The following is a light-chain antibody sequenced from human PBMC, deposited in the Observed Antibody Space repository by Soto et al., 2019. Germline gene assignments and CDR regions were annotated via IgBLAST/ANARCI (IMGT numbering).Light chain of an antibody. CDR3: TSYTSNNTPV. J-gene: IGLJ1*01. CDR2: EVS. CDR1: SSDVGGYNY. V-gene: IGLV2-14*01. Sequence: QSALTQTASVSGSPGQAITISCTGSSSDVGGYNYVSWYQQHPGKAPKLMIYEVSNRPSGVSDRFSGSKSGNTASLTISGLQAEDEADYYCTSYTSNNTPVFGTGTKLTVL.